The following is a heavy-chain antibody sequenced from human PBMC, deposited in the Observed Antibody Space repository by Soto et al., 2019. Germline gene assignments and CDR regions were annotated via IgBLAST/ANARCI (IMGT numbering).Heavy chain of an antibody. CDR1: GFPFSSYA. J-gene: IGHJ4*02. CDR2: ISGSGGLT. D-gene: IGHD6-6*01. Sequence: EMQLLVSGGGLVQPGGSLRLSCAASGFPFSSYAMSWVRQAPGKGLEWVSGISGSGGLTYYADSVKGRFTISRDNAKNALSPQPYSLMGDDTAVDYCAKSLSVSPGSIVHYWGPGPLVRVSS. V-gene: IGHV3-23*01. CDR3: AKSLSVSPGSIVHY.